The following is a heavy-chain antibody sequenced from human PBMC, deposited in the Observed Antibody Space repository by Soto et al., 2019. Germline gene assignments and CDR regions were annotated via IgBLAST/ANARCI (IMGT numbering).Heavy chain of an antibody. J-gene: IGHJ4*02. D-gene: IGHD3-10*01. CDR3: AKGILSDYYGSGTYDY. Sequence: VQLLESGGGLIQPGGSLRLSCAASGFTFSDYAMTWVRQAPGKGLEWVSVITGSGGKTFYADYVKGRFSISRDNSKNTVCLEINSLRAEDTAVYYCAKGILSDYYGSGTYDYWGQGTLVTVSS. CDR1: GFTFSDYA. CDR2: ITGSGGKT. V-gene: IGHV3-23*01.